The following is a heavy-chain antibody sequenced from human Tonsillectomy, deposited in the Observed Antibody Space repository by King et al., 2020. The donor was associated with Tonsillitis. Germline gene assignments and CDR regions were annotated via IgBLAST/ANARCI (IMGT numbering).Heavy chain of an antibody. Sequence: VQLVESGGGLVQPGGSLRLSCAASGFTVSSNYMSWVRQAPGKGLEWVSVIYSGSSTYYGDSVKGRFTISRHNSKNTLYLQMNSLRAEDTAVYFCARGSGVDLVDAFDIWGQGTMVTVSS. CDR1: GFTVSSNY. CDR3: ARGSGVDLVDAFDI. CDR2: IYSGSST. D-gene: IGHD2-15*01. V-gene: IGHV3-53*04. J-gene: IGHJ3*02.